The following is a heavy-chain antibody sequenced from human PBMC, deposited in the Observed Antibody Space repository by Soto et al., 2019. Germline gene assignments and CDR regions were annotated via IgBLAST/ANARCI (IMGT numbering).Heavy chain of an antibody. Sequence: ASVMVSCKASGYTFTSYAMHWVRQAPGQRLERMGWINAGNGNTKYSQKFQGRVTITRDTSASTAYMELSSLRSEDTAVYYCARNGVAATLYYYYYMDVWGKGTTVTVSS. V-gene: IGHV1-3*01. J-gene: IGHJ6*03. CDR3: ARNGVAATLYYYYYMDV. CDR2: INAGNGNT. CDR1: GYTFTSYA. D-gene: IGHD2-15*01.